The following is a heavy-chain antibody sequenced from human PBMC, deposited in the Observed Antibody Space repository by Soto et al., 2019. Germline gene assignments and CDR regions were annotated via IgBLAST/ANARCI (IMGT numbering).Heavy chain of an antibody. CDR2: INPSGGST. V-gene: IGHV1-46*01. CDR1: GYTFTSYY. Sequence: ASVKVSCKASGYTFTSYYMHWVRQAPGQGLEWMGIINPSGGSTSYAQKFQGRVTMTRDTSTSTVYMELSSLRSEDTAVYYCARAREVTRVRGGKYYYYGMDVWGQGTTVTVSS. J-gene: IGHJ6*02. CDR3: ARAREVTRVRGGKYYYYGMDV. D-gene: IGHD3-10*01.